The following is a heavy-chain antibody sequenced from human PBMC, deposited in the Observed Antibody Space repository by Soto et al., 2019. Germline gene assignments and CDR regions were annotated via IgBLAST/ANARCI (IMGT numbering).Heavy chain of an antibody. D-gene: IGHD1-26*01. CDR3: ARRRSGSYYDN. Sequence: EVQLLESGGGLVQPGGSLRLSCAASGFTFSSYAMRWVRQAPGKGLEWVSAISGSGGSTYYADSVKGRFTISRDNSKNTLYLQMTTLRAEDTAVYYSARRRSGSYYDNWGQGTLVTVPS. CDR2: ISGSGGST. CDR1: GFTFSSYA. V-gene: IGHV3-23*01. J-gene: IGHJ4*02.